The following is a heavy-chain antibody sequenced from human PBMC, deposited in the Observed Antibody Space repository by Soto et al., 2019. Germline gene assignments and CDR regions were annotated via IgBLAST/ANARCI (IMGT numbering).Heavy chain of an antibody. CDR2: IYYSGST. CDR3: ASCSSPESTMGGYYYYYMDV. J-gene: IGHJ6*03. Sequence: QVQLQESGPGLVKPSETLSLTCTVSGGSISSYYWSWIRQPPGKGLEWIGYIYYSGSTNYNPSLKSRVTISVDTSKNQFFLKLSSVTAADTAVYYCASCSSPESTMGGYYYYYMDVWGKGTTVTVSS. D-gene: IGHD6-6*01. V-gene: IGHV4-59*08. CDR1: GGSISSYY.